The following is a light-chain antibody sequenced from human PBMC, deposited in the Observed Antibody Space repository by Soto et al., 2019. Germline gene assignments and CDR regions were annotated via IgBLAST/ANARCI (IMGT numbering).Light chain of an antibody. CDR1: QSVSSSY. Sequence: EIVLTQSPGTLSLSPGERVTLSCRASQSVSSSYLAWYQQKPGQAPRLLIYGVSSRATGIPDRFSGSGSGTDFTLTISRLEPEDFAVYYCQQYGSLPWTFGQGTNVEIK. CDR3: QQYGSLPWT. CDR2: GVS. J-gene: IGKJ1*01. V-gene: IGKV3-20*01.